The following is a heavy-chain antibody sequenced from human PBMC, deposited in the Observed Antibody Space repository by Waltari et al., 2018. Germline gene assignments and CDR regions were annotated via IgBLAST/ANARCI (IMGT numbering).Heavy chain of an antibody. CDR3: ARVKYGSGSYPDY. CDR1: GFTFSSYE. Sequence: AASGFTFSSYEMNWVSQAPGKGLEWVSYISSSGSTIYYADSVKGRFTISRDNAKHSLYLQMNSLRAEDTAVYYCARVKYGSGSYPDYWGQGTLVTVSS. CDR2: ISSSGSTI. V-gene: IGHV3-48*03. J-gene: IGHJ4*02. D-gene: IGHD3-10*01.